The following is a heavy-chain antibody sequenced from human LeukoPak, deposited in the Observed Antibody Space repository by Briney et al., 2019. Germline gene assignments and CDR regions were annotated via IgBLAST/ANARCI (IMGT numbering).Heavy chain of an antibody. CDR3: ARDLATIAVAPNWFDP. V-gene: IGHV4-4*07. D-gene: IGHD6-19*01. Sequence: SETLSLPCTVSGGSISSYYWSWIRQPAGKGLEWFGRNYTSGSTNYNPPLKRRVTMSVATSKNQFSLKLSSVTAADTAVYYCARDLATIAVAPNWFDPWGQGTLVTVSS. CDR1: GGSISSYY. J-gene: IGHJ5*02. CDR2: NYTSGST.